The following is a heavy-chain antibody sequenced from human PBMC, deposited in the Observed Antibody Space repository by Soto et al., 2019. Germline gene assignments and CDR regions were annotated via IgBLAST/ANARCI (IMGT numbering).Heavy chain of an antibody. Sequence: QLQLQESGPGLVKPSETLSLTCTVSGGSISSSSYYWGWIRQPPGKGLEWIGSIYYSGSTYYNPSLKSRATISVDTSKNQFSLKLSSVTAADTAVYYCARKEKQWLGQGPRSDFDYWGQGTLVTVSS. J-gene: IGHJ4*02. D-gene: IGHD6-19*01. CDR3: ARKEKQWLGQGPRSDFDY. CDR1: GGSISSSSYY. V-gene: IGHV4-39*01. CDR2: IYYSGST.